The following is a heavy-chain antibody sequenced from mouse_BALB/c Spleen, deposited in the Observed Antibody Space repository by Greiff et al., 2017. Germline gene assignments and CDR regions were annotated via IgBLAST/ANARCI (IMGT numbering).Heavy chain of an antibody. J-gene: IGHJ3*01. Sequence: VQLQESGPGLVAPSQSLSITCTVSGFSLTSYGVHWVRQPPGKGLEWLGVIWAGGSTNYNSALMSRLSISKDNSKSQVFLKLNSLQTDDTATYYCARHDGYYGRFAYWGQGTLVTVSA. CDR3: ARHDGYYGRFAY. CDR1: GFSLTSYG. V-gene: IGHV2-9*02. CDR2: IWAGGST. D-gene: IGHD2-3*01.